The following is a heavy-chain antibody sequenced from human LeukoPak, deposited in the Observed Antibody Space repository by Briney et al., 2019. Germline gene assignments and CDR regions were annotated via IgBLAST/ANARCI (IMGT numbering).Heavy chain of an antibody. CDR1: GFSFSGHW. CDR2: ISPTGSTT. V-gene: IGHV3-74*01. Sequence: GGSLRLSCTASGFSFSGHWMHWARQLPGKGLVWVSRISPTGSTTSYADSVKGRFTVSRDNAKNTLHLQVNNLRAEDTAVYYCARGPNSNWSGLDFWGQGTLLTVSS. CDR3: ARGPNSNWSGLDF. J-gene: IGHJ4*02. D-gene: IGHD6-6*01.